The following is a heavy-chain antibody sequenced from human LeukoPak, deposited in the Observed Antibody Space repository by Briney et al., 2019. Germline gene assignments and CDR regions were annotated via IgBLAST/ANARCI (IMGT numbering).Heavy chain of an antibody. Sequence: SETLSLTCTVSGGSISSYYWSWIRQPAGKGLEWIGRIYTSGSTTYNPSPKSRVTMSVDTSKNQFALKLSSVTAADTAVYYCARDGHQNWFDPWGQGTLVTVSS. CDR1: GGSISSYY. V-gene: IGHV4-4*07. CDR2: IYTSGST. J-gene: IGHJ5*02. CDR3: ARDGHQNWFDP.